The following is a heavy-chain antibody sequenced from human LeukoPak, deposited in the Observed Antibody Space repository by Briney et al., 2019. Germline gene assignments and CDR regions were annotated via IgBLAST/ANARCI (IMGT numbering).Heavy chain of an antibody. J-gene: IGHJ6*02. CDR3: AREITVVRGLMGYYHGMDV. CDR2: ISSSGSTI. D-gene: IGHD3-10*01. V-gene: IGHV3-48*03. CDR1: GFTFSSYE. Sequence: PGGSLRLSCAASGFTFSSYEMNWVRQAPGKGLEWVSYISSSGSTIYYADSVKGRFTISRDTAKNSLYLQVDSLRAEDTAVYYCAREITVVRGLMGYYHGMDVWGQGTTVTVS.